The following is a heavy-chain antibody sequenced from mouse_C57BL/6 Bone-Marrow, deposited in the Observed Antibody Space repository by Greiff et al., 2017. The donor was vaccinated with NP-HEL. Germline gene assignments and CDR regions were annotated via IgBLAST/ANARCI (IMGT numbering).Heavy chain of an antibody. CDR3: ARLYDYDGGDYAMDY. J-gene: IGHJ4*01. CDR2: ISNGGGST. V-gene: IGHV5-12*01. Sequence: EVMLVESGGGLVQPGGSLKLSCAASGFTFSDYYMYWVRQTPEKRLEWVAYISNGGGSTYYPDTVKGRFTISRDNAKNTLYLQMSRLKSEDTAMYYCARLYDYDGGDYAMDYWGQGTSVTVSS. CDR1: GFTFSDYY. D-gene: IGHD2-4*01.